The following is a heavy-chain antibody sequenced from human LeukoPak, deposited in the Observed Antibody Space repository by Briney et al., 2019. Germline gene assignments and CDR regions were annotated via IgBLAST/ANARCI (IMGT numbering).Heavy chain of an antibody. J-gene: IGHJ4*02. CDR2: FDPEDGET. D-gene: IGHD1-26*01. CDR3: ATPSIVGATCFDY. V-gene: IGHV1-24*01. Sequence: AASVKVSCKVSGYTLTELSMHWVRQAPGKGLEWMGGFDPEDGETIYAQKFQGRVTMTEDTSTDTAYMELSSLRSEDTAVYYCATPSIVGATCFDYWGQGTLVTVPS. CDR1: GYTLTELS.